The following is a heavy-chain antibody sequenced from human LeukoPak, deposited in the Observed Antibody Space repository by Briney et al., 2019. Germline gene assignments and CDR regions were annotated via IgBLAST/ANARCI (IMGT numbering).Heavy chain of an antibody. CDR2: ISSSSSYI. V-gene: IGHV3-21*01. Sequence: TGGSLRLSCAASGFTFSSYSMNWVRQAPGKGLEWVSSISSSSSYIYYADSVKGRFTISRDNAKNSLYLQMNSLRAEDTAVYYCATDRWGGYCSGGSCYFDYWGQGTLVTVSS. CDR1: GFTFSSYS. CDR3: ATDRWGGYCSGGSCYFDY. D-gene: IGHD2-15*01. J-gene: IGHJ4*02.